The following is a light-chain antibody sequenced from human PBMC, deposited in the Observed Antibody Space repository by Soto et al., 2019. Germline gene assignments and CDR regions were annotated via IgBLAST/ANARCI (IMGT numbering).Light chain of an antibody. Sequence: DIQMTQSPSSLSASVGDRVTITCRASQSISNYLDWYQLKPGKAPKLLIYAASSLQSGVPSRFSGSGSGTDFTLTISSLQAEDFATYYCHQNYNVPPWTFGQVTKVEIK. V-gene: IGKV1-39*01. CDR2: AAS. CDR1: QSISNY. J-gene: IGKJ1*01. CDR3: HQNYNVPPWT.